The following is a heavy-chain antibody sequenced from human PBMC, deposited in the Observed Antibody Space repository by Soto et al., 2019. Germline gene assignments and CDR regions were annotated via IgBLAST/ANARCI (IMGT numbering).Heavy chain of an antibody. CDR1: EFTFSDYY. V-gene: IGHV3-11*01. J-gene: IGHJ4*02. CDR2: ISSSGSTI. Sequence: GGSLRLSCAASEFTFSDYYMSWIRQAPGKGLEWVSYISSSGSTIYYADSVKGRFTISRDNAKNSLYLQMNSLRAEDTAVYYCSREWISNYGYGSDYWGQGTLVTVSS. D-gene: IGHD4-17*01. CDR3: SREWISNYGYGSDY.